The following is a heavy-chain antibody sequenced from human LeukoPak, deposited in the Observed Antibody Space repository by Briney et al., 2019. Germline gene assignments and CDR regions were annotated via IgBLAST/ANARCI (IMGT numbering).Heavy chain of an antibody. Sequence: GGSLRLSCAASGFTFSSYWMSWVRQAPGKGLEWVANIKQDGSEKYYVDSVKGRFTISRDNSKNTLYLQMNSLRAEDTAVYYCAKDWVEDGGSYRDYYYYMDVWGKGTTVTVSS. CDR2: IKQDGSEK. D-gene: IGHD4-23*01. CDR3: AKDWVEDGGSYRDYYYYMDV. V-gene: IGHV3-7*01. CDR1: GFTFSSYW. J-gene: IGHJ6*03.